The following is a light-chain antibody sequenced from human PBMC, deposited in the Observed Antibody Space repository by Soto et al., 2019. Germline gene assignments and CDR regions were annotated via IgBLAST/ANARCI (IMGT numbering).Light chain of an antibody. CDR2: KNN. CDR3: AAWDDSLSGPGV. CDR1: SSNIGNFY. J-gene: IGLJ7*01. Sequence: QSALTQPPSASGTPGQRVTISCSGSSSNIGNFYVYWYQQLPGTAPKVLIYKNNQRPLGVPDRCSGSKSATSASLAISGLRSEDEADYYCAAWDDSLSGPGVFGGGTQLTVL. V-gene: IGLV1-47*01.